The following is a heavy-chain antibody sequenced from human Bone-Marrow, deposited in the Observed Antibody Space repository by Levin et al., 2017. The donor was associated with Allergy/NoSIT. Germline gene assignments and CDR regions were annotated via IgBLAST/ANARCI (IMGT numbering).Heavy chain of an antibody. Sequence: GGSLRLSCAASGFTFDDYAMHWVRQAPGKGLEWVSGISWNSGSIGYADSVKGRFTISRDNAKNSLYLQMNSLRAEDTALYYCAKDRRALAAAGVNYYGRDVWGQGTTVTVSS. V-gene: IGHV3-9*01. J-gene: IGHJ6*02. D-gene: IGHD6-13*01. CDR2: ISWNSGSI. CDR3: AKDRRALAAAGVNYYGRDV. CDR1: GFTFDDYA.